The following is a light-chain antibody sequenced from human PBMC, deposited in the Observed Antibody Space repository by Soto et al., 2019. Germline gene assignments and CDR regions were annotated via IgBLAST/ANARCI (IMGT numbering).Light chain of an antibody. CDR1: QGVGGW. V-gene: IGKV1-12*01. Sequence: IQMTQSPSSVSASVGDRVTMTCRASQGVGGWLAWYQQKPGKVPKLLIYDTSSLHSGVPSRFSGSGSGTDFTLSISSLQPEDFATYYCQQTHSLPLSFGPGTKVDIK. CDR2: DTS. CDR3: QQTHSLPLS. J-gene: IGKJ3*01.